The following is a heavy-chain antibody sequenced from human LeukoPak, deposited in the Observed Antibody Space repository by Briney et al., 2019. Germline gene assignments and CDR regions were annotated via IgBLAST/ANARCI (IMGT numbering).Heavy chain of an antibody. Sequence: GGSLRLSCAASGFTFSSYSMNWVRQAPGKGLEWASSISSSSSYIYYADSVKGRFTISRDNAKNSLYLQMNSLRAEDTAVYYCARGYCSGGSCSGDWFDPWGQGTLVTVSS. CDR3: ARGYCSGGSCSGDWFDP. CDR1: GFTFSSYS. V-gene: IGHV3-21*01. D-gene: IGHD2-15*01. CDR2: ISSSSSYI. J-gene: IGHJ5*02.